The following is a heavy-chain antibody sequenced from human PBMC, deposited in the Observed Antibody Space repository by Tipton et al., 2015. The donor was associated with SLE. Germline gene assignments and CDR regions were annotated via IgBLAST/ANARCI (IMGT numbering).Heavy chain of an antibody. CDR3: AREGAAAGTDGFDF. D-gene: IGHD6-13*01. Sequence: TLSLTCSVSGGSVSSGGYFYWTWVRQPAGKGLEWIGHVYTGGSTNYNPSLNSRVTMSIDTSKNQFSLRLSSVTAADTAVYYCAREGAAAGTDGFDFWGQGTKVTVSS. V-gene: IGHV4-61*09. CDR1: GGSVSSGGYFY. CDR2: VYTGGST. J-gene: IGHJ3*01.